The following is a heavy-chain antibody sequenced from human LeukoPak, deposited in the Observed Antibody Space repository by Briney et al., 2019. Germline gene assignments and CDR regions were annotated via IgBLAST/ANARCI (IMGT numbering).Heavy chain of an antibody. CDR1: GASITSHY. Sequence: PSETLSLTCAVSGASITSHYWARIRQSPEKGLEWIGYIYNYGSSKYEPYLKSRVSISDDTAKNQFSLNLKSVTAADTAVYYCARGVGYGDSRHYDHWGHGILVTVSS. J-gene: IGHJ4*01. CDR2: IYNYGSS. V-gene: IGHV4-59*11. D-gene: IGHD4-17*01. CDR3: ARGVGYGDSRHYDH.